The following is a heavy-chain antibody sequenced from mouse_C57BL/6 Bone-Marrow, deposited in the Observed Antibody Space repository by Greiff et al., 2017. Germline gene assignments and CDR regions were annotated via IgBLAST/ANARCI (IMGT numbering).Heavy chain of an antibody. CDR3: TRAGSYAMDY. CDR2: IDPEDGDT. CDR1: GFNIKDYY. V-gene: IGHV14-1*01. D-gene: IGHD3-1*01. Sequence: VQLKQSGAELVRPGASVKLSCTASGFNIKDYYMHWVKQRPEQGLEWIGRIDPEDGDTEYAPKFQGKATMTADTSSTTAYLQLSSLTSKDTAVYYSTRAGSYAMDYWGQGTSVTVSS. J-gene: IGHJ4*01.